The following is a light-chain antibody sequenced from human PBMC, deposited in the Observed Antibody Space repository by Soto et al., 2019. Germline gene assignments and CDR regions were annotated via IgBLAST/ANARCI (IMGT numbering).Light chain of an antibody. CDR1: TGAVTSGHY. Sequence: QTVVTQEPSLTVSPGGTVTLTCGSSTGAVTSGHYPHWIHQKPGQVPGTLIYDTSNRHSWTPARLSGSLLGGKAALTLSDAQPEDEATYYCLVIYPGVGEVSGTGTKVTVL. CDR3: LVIYPGVGEV. CDR2: DTS. J-gene: IGLJ1*01. V-gene: IGLV7-46*01.